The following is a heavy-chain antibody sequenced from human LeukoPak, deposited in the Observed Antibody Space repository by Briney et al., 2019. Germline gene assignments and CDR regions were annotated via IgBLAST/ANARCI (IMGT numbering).Heavy chain of an antibody. CDR2: ISSNGGST. J-gene: IGHJ4*02. CDR3: ARDGVVHGSFDY. D-gene: IGHD3-3*01. CDR1: GFTFSSYA. Sequence: GWSLRLSCAASGFTFSSYAMHWVRQAPGKGLEYVSAISSNGGSTYYANSVKGRFTISRDNSKNTLYLQMGSLRAEDMAVYYCARDGVVHGSFDYWGQGTLVTVSS. V-gene: IGHV3-64*01.